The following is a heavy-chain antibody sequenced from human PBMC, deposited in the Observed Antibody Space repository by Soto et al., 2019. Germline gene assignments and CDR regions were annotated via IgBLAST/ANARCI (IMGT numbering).Heavy chain of an antibody. CDR3: AKGGDNSGWEDYFDS. D-gene: IGHD6-19*01. CDR1: GFTFSSYG. J-gene: IGHJ4*02. V-gene: IGHV3-30*18. CDR2: ISNDGNNK. Sequence: GGSLRLSCAASGFTFSSYGMYWVRQAPGKGLEWVAVISNDGNNKYYSDSVNGRFTISRDNSKNTLYLQMNSLRAEDTAVFYCAKGGDNSGWEDYFDSWGQGTLVTVSS.